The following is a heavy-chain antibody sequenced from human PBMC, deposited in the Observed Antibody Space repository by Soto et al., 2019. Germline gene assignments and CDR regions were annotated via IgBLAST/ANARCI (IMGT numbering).Heavy chain of an antibody. CDR2: IDPRSGGM. J-gene: IGHJ4*02. V-gene: IGHV1-2*02. CDR3: ATDDYGIFPY. D-gene: IGHD3-10*01. CDR1: GYPFTTYY. Sequence: HVQLVQSGTEVKKPGASVRVSCMVSGYPFTTYYIHWVRQAPGQGLEWMGWIDPRSGGMVYEQKFQGRVNMTRDTSISTVYMDLSGLTSDDTALYYCATDDYGIFPYWGQGSLVTVSS.